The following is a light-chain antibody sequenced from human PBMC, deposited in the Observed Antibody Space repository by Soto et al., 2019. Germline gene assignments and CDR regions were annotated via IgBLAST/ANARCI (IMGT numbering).Light chain of an antibody. CDR3: KQIYSPPS. J-gene: IGKJ2*01. V-gene: IGKV1-39*01. Sequence: DIQMTQSPSSLSASVGDRVTITCRASQSISSYLNWYQQKPGKAPKLLIYAASSLQSGVPSRFSASGSGTVFPPTTSSLNPEVFAISYFKQIYSPPSFGQGTRLEI. CDR1: QSISSY. CDR2: AAS.